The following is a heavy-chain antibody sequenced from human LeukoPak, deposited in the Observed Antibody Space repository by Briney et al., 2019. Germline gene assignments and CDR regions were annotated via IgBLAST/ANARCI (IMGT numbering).Heavy chain of an antibody. CDR1: GGSISSYY. Sequence: SETLSLTCTVSGGSISSYYWSWIRQPPGKGLEWIGYIYYSGSTNYNPSLKSRVTISVDTSKNQFSLKLSSVTAVDTAVYYCASTTVTTGRVDYWGQGTLVTVSS. J-gene: IGHJ4*02. D-gene: IGHD4-17*01. V-gene: IGHV4-59*01. CDR3: ASTTVTTGRVDY. CDR2: IYYSGST.